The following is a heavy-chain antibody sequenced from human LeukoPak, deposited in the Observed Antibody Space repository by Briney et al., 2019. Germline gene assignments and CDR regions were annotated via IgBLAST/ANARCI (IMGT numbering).Heavy chain of an antibody. J-gene: IGHJ3*02. Sequence: ASVKVSCKASGYTFTGYYMHWVRQAPGQGLEWMGRIDPNSGGTNYAQKFQGRVTMTRDTSISTAYMELSRLRSDDTAVYYCARERFLEWLRAFDIWGQGTMVTVSS. V-gene: IGHV1-2*06. CDR1: GYTFTGYY. CDR3: ARERFLEWLRAFDI. CDR2: IDPNSGGT. D-gene: IGHD3-3*01.